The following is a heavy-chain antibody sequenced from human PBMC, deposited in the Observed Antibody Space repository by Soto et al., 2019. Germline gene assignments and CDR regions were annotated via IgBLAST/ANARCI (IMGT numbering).Heavy chain of an antibody. J-gene: IGHJ4*02. CDR2: INSDGSST. D-gene: IGHD5-18*01. V-gene: IGHV3-74*01. CDR1: RFTCTSYW. Sequence: PWGSLRLSCTAARFTCTSYWMHCVRQAPGKGLVWVSRINSDGSSTSYADSVKGRFTISRDNAKNTLYLQMNSLRAEDTAVYYCAREDSGYSYGAFDYWGPGTLV. CDR3: AREDSGYSYGAFDY.